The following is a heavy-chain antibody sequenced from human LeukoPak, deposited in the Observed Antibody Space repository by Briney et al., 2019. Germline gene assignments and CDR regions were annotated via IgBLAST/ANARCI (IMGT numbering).Heavy chain of an antibody. J-gene: IGHJ4*02. D-gene: IGHD6-19*01. V-gene: IGHV3-74*01. CDR2: INGDDSST. CDR3: ARAAGAVYSSGWYAWAY. Sequence: GGSLRLSCAASGSTFSSYWMHWVRQAPGKGLVWVSRINGDDSSTSYADSVKGRFTISRDNAKNTLYLQMNSLRAEDTAVYYCARAAGAVYSSGWYAWAYWGQGTLVTVSS. CDR1: GSTFSSYW.